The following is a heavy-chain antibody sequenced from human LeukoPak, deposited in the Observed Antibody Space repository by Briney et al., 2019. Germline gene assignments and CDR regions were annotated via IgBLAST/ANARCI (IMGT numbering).Heavy chain of an antibody. CDR1: GFTFSGYG. D-gene: IGHD6-19*01. Sequence: GGSLRLSCAASGFTFSGYGMHWVRQAPGKGLEWVTFIRYDGSDHYYTDSVKGRFTISRDTAKATLYLQMNSLIAEDTAVYYCAEGGTSGWFYFDYWGLGTLVTVSS. CDR3: AEGGTSGWFYFDY. V-gene: IGHV3-30*02. J-gene: IGHJ4*02. CDR2: IRYDGSDH.